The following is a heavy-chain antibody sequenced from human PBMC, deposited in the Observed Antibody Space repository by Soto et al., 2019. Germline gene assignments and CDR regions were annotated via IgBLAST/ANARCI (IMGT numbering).Heavy chain of an antibody. V-gene: IGHV3-30*18. J-gene: IGHJ6*02. Sequence: GGSLRLSXDASGFTLSGFAMHWVRQAPGQGLEWVAVISNDGTNQYYSESVKGRFTISRDNSKNTLYLQMNNLRAEDTAVYYCAKAYYYDSSGYYDNYYAMDVWGQGTTVTVSS. CDR2: ISNDGTNQ. CDR3: AKAYYYDSSGYYDNYYAMDV. D-gene: IGHD3-22*01. CDR1: GFTLSGFA.